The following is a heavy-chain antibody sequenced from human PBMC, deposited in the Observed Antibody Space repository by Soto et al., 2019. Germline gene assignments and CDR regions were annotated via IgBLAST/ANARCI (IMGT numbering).Heavy chain of an antibody. CDR3: GRAHIGIFVVVLGKDYGLGV. J-gene: IGHJ6*02. V-gene: IGHV4-30-4*01. D-gene: IGHD3-3*01. Sequence: QVQLQESGPGLVKPSQTLSLTCTVSGGSISSGDDYWSWIRQPPGKGLEWIGKIYFSGSTNYNPSLRSRVTISIDTSRNQLSLKLNSVTAADTAVYYCGRAHIGIFVVVLGKDYGLGVWGQGTAVTVSS. CDR2: IYFSGST. CDR1: GGSISSGDDY.